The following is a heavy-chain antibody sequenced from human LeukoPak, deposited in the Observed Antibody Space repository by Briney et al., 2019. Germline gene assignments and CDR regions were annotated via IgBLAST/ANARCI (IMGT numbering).Heavy chain of an antibody. V-gene: IGHV1-2*02. D-gene: IGHD6-13*01. CDR1: GYTFTGYY. J-gene: IGHJ5*02. CDR3: ARDRFGVAAAGKTRVSGTHGVLSNWFDP. CDR2: INPNSGGT. Sequence: ASVKVSCKASGYTFTGYYMHWVRQAPGQGLEWMGWINPNSGGTNYAQKFQGRVTMTRDTSISTAYMELSRLRSDDTAVYYCARDRFGVAAAGKTRVSGTHGVLSNWFDPWGQGTLVTVSS.